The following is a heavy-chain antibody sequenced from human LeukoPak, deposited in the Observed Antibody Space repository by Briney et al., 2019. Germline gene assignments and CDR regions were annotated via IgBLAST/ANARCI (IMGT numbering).Heavy chain of an antibody. V-gene: IGHV3-11*01. CDR3: ARDGYYDYVWGSWDY. D-gene: IGHD3-16*01. Sequence: GGSLRLSCAASGFTFSDYYMSWIRRAPGKGLEWVSYISSSGSTIYYADSVKGRFTISRDNAKNSLYLQMNSLRAEDTAVYYCARDGYYDYVWGSWDYWGQGTLVTVSS. J-gene: IGHJ4*02. CDR1: GFTFSDYY. CDR2: ISSSGSTI.